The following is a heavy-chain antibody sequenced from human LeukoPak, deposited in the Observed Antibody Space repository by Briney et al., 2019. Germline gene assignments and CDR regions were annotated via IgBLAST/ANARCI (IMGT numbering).Heavy chain of an antibody. D-gene: IGHD2-8*01. Sequence: PSETLSLTCAVYDGSFTDYHWSWIRQPPGKGLEWIGQINHSGGTNYNPSLESRVTMSLDMSKNHSSLKLTSVTAADTAVYYCAMYDAPARMGIQHWGQGTLVTVSS. CDR2: INHSGGT. V-gene: IGHV4-34*01. J-gene: IGHJ1*01. CDR1: DGSFTDYH. CDR3: AMYDAPARMGIQH.